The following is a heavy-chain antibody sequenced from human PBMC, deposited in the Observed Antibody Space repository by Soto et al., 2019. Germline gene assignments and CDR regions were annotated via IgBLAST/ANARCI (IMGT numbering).Heavy chain of an antibody. CDR1: GGSISSSSYY. D-gene: IGHD5-12*01. Sequence: SETLSLTCTVSGGSISSSSYYWGWIRQPPGKGLEWIGSIYYSGSTYYNPSLKSRVTISVDTSKNQFSLKLSSVTAADTAVYYCASPEIGGYVTLTGYWGQGTLVTVSS. V-gene: IGHV4-39*01. CDR2: IYYSGST. CDR3: ASPEIGGYVTLTGY. J-gene: IGHJ4*02.